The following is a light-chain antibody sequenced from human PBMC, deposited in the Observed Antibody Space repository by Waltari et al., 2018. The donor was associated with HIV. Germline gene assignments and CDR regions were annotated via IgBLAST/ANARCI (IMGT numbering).Light chain of an antibody. Sequence: EIVLTQSPATLSLSPGERATLSCRASQSVSSYLAWYQQKPGQAPRLLIYDASNRATGIPARFSGSGSGTDFTLTISSLEPEDFAVEYCQQRRETFGQGTKLEIK. CDR3: QQRRET. J-gene: IGKJ2*01. V-gene: IGKV3-11*01. CDR2: DAS. CDR1: QSVSSY.